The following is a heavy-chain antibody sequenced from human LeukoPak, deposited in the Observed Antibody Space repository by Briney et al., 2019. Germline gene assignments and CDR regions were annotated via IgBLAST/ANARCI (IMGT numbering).Heavy chain of an antibody. CDR2: ISYDGSNK. Sequence: GGSLRLSCAASGFTFSSYGMHWVRQAPGNGLEWVAVISYDGSNKYYADSVKGRFTISRDNSKNTLYLQMNSLRAEDTAVYYCAKVMVRGEGWFDPWGQGTLVTVSS. D-gene: IGHD3-10*01. J-gene: IGHJ5*02. CDR3: AKVMVRGEGWFDP. V-gene: IGHV3-30*18. CDR1: GFTFSSYG.